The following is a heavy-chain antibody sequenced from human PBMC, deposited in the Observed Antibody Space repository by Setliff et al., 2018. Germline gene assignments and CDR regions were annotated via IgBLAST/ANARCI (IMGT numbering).Heavy chain of an antibody. CDR1: GFTFSDYY. J-gene: IGHJ5*02. D-gene: IGHD4-17*01. CDR2: IGASGDRT. Sequence: LRLSCAASGFTFSDYYMSWVRQAPGKGLEWVSSIGASGDRTYYADSVKGRFTISRDNSRNSLYLQMNSLRVEDTASYYCARDPNGDYVGAFDPWGQGILVTVSS. CDR3: ARDPNGDYVGAFDP. V-gene: IGHV3-23*01.